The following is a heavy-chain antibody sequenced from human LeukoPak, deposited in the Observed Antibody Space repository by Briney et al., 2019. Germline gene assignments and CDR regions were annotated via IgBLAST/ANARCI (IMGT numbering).Heavy chain of an antibody. CDR3: AVNFDY. CDR2: INHSGST. J-gene: IGHJ4*02. Sequence: SETLSLTCAVYGGSFSGYYWSWIRQPPGKGLEWIGEINHSGSTNYNLSLKSRVTISVDTSKNQFSLKLSSVTAADTAVYYCAVNFDYWGQGTLVTVSS. CDR1: GGSFSGYY. V-gene: IGHV4-34*01.